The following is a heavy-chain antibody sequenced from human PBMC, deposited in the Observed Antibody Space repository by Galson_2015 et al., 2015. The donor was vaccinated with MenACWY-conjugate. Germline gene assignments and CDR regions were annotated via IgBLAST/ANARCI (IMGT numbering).Heavy chain of an antibody. Sequence: SVKVSCKASGYTFTSYGFSWVRQAPGQGLEWIGWINAYNGNINYAQKFKGRVTMTTDTSTSTAYMELRSLRSDDTAVYYCARRICWTNDSFDIWAQGSMVSGAS. CDR3: ARRICWTNDSFDI. V-gene: IGHV1-18*01. CDR1: GYTFTSYG. D-gene: IGHD3-3*02. CDR2: INAYNGNI. J-gene: IGHJ3*02.